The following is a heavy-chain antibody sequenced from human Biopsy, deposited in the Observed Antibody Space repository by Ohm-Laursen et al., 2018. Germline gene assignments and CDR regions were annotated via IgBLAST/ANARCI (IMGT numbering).Heavy chain of an antibody. D-gene: IGHD3-9*01. Sequence: ASVKVSCKAPGGTFSNYGVNWVRQAPGQGLEWLGGNIPILGTGNYAQKFQDRVTVAVDTSTSTATMELRSLRSDDTAVYYCATKLTGYFHHWGQGTLVIVSS. CDR2: NIPILGTG. CDR3: ATKLTGYFHH. CDR1: GGTFSNYG. J-gene: IGHJ1*01. V-gene: IGHV1-69*06.